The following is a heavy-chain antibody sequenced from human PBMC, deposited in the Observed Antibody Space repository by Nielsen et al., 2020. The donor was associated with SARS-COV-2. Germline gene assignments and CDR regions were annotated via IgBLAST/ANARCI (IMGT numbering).Heavy chain of an antibody. Sequence: ASVKVSCKASGYKFTTYFLHWVRQAPGQGLEWLGMVNPSSGRTSYALNLRGRITLSRDTSTRTVHLELSDLRSEDTAVYYCAALEFGELLPWGQGTVVTVSS. V-gene: IGHV1-46*04. D-gene: IGHD3-10*01. J-gene: IGHJ5*02. CDR3: AALEFGELLP. CDR2: VNPSSGRT. CDR1: GYKFTTYF.